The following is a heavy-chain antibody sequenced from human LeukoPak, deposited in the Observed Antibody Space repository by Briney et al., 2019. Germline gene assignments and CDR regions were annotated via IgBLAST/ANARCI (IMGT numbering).Heavy chain of an antibody. CDR3: ARDNYYGSGSYYLDY. D-gene: IGHD3-10*01. V-gene: IGHV3-21*01. CDR1: GFTFSSYS. Sequence: PGGSLRLSCAASGFTFSSYSMNWVRQAPGKGLEWVSSISSSSYIYYADSVKGRFTISRDNTKNSLYLQMNSLRAEDTAVYYCARDNYYGSGSYYLDYWGQGTLVTVSS. J-gene: IGHJ4*02. CDR2: ISSSSYI.